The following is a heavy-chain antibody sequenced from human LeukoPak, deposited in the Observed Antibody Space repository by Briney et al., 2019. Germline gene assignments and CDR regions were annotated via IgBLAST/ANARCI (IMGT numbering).Heavy chain of an antibody. D-gene: IGHD6-19*01. CDR1: GFTFSSYA. CDR3: VRDYSNSWPFDY. CDR2: ISGRGGST. J-gene: IGHJ4*02. Sequence: GGSLRLSCAASGFTFSSYAMSWVRQAPGKGLEWVSAISGRGGSTYYADSVKGRFTISRDNAKNSLYLQMNSLRAEDTAVYYCVRDYSNSWPFDYWGQGTLVTVSS. V-gene: IGHV3-23*01.